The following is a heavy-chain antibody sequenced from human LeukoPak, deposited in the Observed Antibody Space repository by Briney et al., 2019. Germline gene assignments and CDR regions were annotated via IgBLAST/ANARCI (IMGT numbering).Heavy chain of an antibody. CDR3: ARDQGYSSGWYVWY. D-gene: IGHD6-19*01. J-gene: IGHJ4*02. Sequence: GGSLRLSCAASGFTFSDYTMNWDRQAPGKGLEWVSSISSSGSFIYYADSVKGRFTISRDNSKNTLYLQMNSLRAEDTAVYYCARDQGYSSGWYVWYWGQGTLVTVSS. V-gene: IGHV3-21*04. CDR2: ISSSGSFI. CDR1: GFTFSDYT.